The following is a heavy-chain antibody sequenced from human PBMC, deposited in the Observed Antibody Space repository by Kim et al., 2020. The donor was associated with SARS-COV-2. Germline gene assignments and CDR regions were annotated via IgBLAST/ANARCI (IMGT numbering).Heavy chain of an antibody. V-gene: IGHV1-46*01. D-gene: IGHD3-10*01. J-gene: IGHJ4*02. Sequence: QGRVTMTRDTSTSTVYMELSSLRSEDTAVYYCARGGKYYYGSGSYSPFDYWGQGTLVTVSS. CDR3: ARGGKYYYGSGSYSPFDY.